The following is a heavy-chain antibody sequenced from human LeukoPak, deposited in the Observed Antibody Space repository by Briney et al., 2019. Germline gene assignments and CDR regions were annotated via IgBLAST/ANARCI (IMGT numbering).Heavy chain of an antibody. CDR3: AKDRSSGSYPYYFDY. CDR2: IRYDGSNK. J-gene: IGHJ4*02. V-gene: IGHV3-30*02. Sequence: GGSLRLSCAASGFNFSSYGMHWVRQAPGKGLEWVAFIRYDGSNKYYADSVKGRFTISRDNSKNTLYLQMNSLRAEDTAVYYCAKDRSSGSYPYYFDYWGQGTLVTVSS. CDR1: GFNFSSYG. D-gene: IGHD1-26*01.